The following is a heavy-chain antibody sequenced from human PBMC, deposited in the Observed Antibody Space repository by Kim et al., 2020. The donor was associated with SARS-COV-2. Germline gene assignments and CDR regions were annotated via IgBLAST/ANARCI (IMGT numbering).Heavy chain of an antibody. CDR1: GLTLSNYA. V-gene: IGHV3-23*01. CDR2: ITASGATT. CDR3: AGRRELVLYYFDY. J-gene: IGHJ4*02. Sequence: GGSLRLSCAAPGLTLSNYALGWVRQAPGKGLEWVSDITASGATTSYADSVKGRFIISRDNSKNMLFLQMNSLGGEDTAIYYCAGRRELVLYYFDYWGREP. D-gene: IGHD6-6*01.